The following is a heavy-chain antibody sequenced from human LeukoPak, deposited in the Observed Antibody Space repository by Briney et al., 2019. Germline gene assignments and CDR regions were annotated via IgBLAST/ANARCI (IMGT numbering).Heavy chain of an antibody. D-gene: IGHD3-22*01. Sequence: GGSLRLSCAASGFTFSSYAMSWVRQAPGKGLEWVSAISGSGGSTYYADSVKGRFTISRDNSKNTLYLQMNSLRAEDTAVYYCAKQTIYYDSSGSSDYWGQGTLVTVSS. CDR1: GFTFSSYA. CDR2: ISGSGGST. J-gene: IGHJ4*02. CDR3: AKQTIYYDSSGSSDY. V-gene: IGHV3-23*01.